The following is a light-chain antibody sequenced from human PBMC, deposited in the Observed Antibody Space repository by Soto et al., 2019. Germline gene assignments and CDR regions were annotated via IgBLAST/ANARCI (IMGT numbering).Light chain of an antibody. J-gene: IGKJ1*01. Sequence: DIQMTQSPSTLSASVGDRVTITCRASQSISSWLAWYQQKPGKAPKLLIYKASSLESGVPSRFSGSGSGTEFTLTISSLQPDDSATYYCEQYNSYSQTFGQGTKLDIK. CDR1: QSISSW. CDR2: KAS. V-gene: IGKV1-5*03. CDR3: EQYNSYSQT.